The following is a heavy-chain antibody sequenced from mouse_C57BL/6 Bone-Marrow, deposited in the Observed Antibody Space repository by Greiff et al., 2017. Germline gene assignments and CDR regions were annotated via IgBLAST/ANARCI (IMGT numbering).Heavy chain of an antibody. CDR3: ARGYDYDYAMDY. Sequence: VQLQQSGPELVKPGASEKISCKASGYSFTNYNMNWVKQSNGTSLEWIGVINPNYGTTSYNQKFKGKATLTVDQSSSTAYMQLNSLTSEDSAVYYCARGYDYDYAMDYWGQGTSVTVSS. CDR1: GYSFTNYN. CDR2: INPNYGTT. V-gene: IGHV1-39*01. D-gene: IGHD2-4*01. J-gene: IGHJ4*01.